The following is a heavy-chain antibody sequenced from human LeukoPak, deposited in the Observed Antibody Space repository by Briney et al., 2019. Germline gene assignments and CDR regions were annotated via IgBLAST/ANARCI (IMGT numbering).Heavy chain of an antibody. CDR2: INHSGST. CDR1: GGSFSGYY. J-gene: IGHJ4*02. D-gene: IGHD3-9*01. V-gene: IGHV4-34*01. Sequence: SETLSLTCAVYGGSFSGYYWSWIRQPPGKGLEWIGEINHSGSTNYNPSLKSRVTISVDTSKNQFSLKLSSVTAADTAVYYCARLSGTPTYYDILTGYSMFDYWGQGTLVTVSS. CDR3: ARLSGTPTYYDILTGYSMFDY.